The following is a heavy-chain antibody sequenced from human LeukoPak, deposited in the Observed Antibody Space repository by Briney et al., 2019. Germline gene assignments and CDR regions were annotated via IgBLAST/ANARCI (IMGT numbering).Heavy chain of an antibody. Sequence: SVKVPCKXSGGTFSSYAISWVRQAPGQGLEWMGGIIPIFGTANYAQKFQGRVTITTDESTSTAYMELSSLRSEDTAVYYCASPYYYDSSGYQRAHWYFDLWGRGTLVTVSS. D-gene: IGHD3-22*01. CDR3: ASPYYYDSSGYQRAHWYFDL. J-gene: IGHJ2*01. CDR2: IIPIFGTA. V-gene: IGHV1-69*05. CDR1: GGTFSSYA.